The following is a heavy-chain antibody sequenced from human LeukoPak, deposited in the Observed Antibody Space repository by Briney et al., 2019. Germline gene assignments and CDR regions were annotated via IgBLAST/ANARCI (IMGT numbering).Heavy chain of an antibody. J-gene: IGHJ4*02. CDR1: GFTFSNAW. CDR3: ARATFYYDGSGYRTFDS. V-gene: IGHV4-4*02. D-gene: IGHD3-22*01. CDR2: IFHSGST. Sequence: GSLRLSCAASGFTFSNAWMSWVRQAPGKGLEWIGEIFHSGSTNHNPSLKSRVIISVDKSKNQFSLKLSSVTAADTAVYYCARATFYYDGSGYRTFDSWGQGTLVTVSS.